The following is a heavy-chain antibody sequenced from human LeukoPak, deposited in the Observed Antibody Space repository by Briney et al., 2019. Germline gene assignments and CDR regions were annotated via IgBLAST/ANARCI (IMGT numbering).Heavy chain of an antibody. Sequence: GSLRLSCAASGFTVSSNSMTWVRQAPGKGLEWVSVIYSGGSGGSTYYADSVKGRFTISRDNSKNKLYLQMNSLRAEDTALYYCARRGRAAHAFDIWGQGTMVTVSS. CDR3: ARRGRAAHAFDI. V-gene: IGHV3-66*04. CDR1: GFTVSSNS. J-gene: IGHJ3*02. D-gene: IGHD6-6*01. CDR2: IYSGGSGGST.